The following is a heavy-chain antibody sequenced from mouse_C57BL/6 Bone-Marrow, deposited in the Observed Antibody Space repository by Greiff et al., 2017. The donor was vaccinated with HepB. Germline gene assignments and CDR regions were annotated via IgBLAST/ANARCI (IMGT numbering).Heavy chain of an antibody. CDR2: IHPNSGST. D-gene: IGHD2-4*01. Sequence: VQLQQPGAELVKPGASVKLSCKASGYTFTSYWMHWVKQRPGQGLEWIGMIHPNSGSTNYNEKFKSKATLTVDKSSSTAYMQLSSLTSEDSAVYYCAIIYYDPSMEYWGQGTSVTVSS. V-gene: IGHV1-64*01. J-gene: IGHJ4*01. CDR3: AIIYYDPSMEY. CDR1: GYTFTSYW.